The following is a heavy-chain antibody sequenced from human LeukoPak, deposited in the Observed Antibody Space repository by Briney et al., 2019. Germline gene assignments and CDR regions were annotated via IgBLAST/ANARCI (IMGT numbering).Heavy chain of an antibody. Sequence: PGGSLRLSCAASGFTFSSYGMHWVRQAPGKGLEWVAVISYDVGKKYYADSVKGRFTISRDNAKNSLYLQMNSLRAEDTAVYYCARDLWFGELSFDYWGQGTLVTVSS. CDR2: ISYDVGKK. D-gene: IGHD3-10*01. CDR3: ARDLWFGELSFDY. CDR1: GFTFSSYG. V-gene: IGHV3-30*03. J-gene: IGHJ4*02.